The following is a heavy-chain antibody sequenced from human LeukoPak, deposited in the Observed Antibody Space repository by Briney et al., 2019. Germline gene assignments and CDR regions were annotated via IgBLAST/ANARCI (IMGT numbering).Heavy chain of an antibody. CDR1: GGTFGSYA. J-gene: IGHJ4*02. CDR3: ARDPHIAVAGTGFFD. D-gene: IGHD6-19*01. V-gene: IGHV1-69*04. Sequence: SVKVSCKASGGTFGSYAISWVRQAPGQGLEWMGRIIPILGMANYAQKFQGRVTITADKSTSTAYMELSSLRSEDTAVYYCARDPHIAVAGTGFFDWGQGTLVTVSS. CDR2: IIPILGMA.